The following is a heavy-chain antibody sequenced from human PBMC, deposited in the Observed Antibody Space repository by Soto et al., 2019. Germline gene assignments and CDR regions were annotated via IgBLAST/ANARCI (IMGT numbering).Heavy chain of an antibody. CDR3: ARGRNSLGWYYFEY. J-gene: IGHJ4*02. CDR2: ISSSSSYI. D-gene: IGHD2-15*01. CDR1: GFTFSSYS. V-gene: IGHV3-21*01. Sequence: GGSLRLSCAASGFTFSSYSMNWVRQAPGKGLEWVSSISSSSSYIYYADSVKGRFTISRDNAKNSLYLQMNSLRAEDTAVYYCARGRNSLGWYYFEYWGQGTLVTVSS.